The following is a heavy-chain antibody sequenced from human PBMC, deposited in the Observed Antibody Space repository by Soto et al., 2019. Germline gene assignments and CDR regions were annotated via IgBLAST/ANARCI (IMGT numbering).Heavy chain of an antibody. CDR3: ARVEYSSSSGYYYGMDV. Sequence: PGESLKISCKGSGYSFTSYWISWVRQMPGKGLEWMGRIDPSDSYTNYSPSFQGHVTISADKSISTAYLQWSSLKASDTAMYYCARVEYSSSSGYYYGMDVWRQGTTVTVSS. CDR2: IDPSDSYT. V-gene: IGHV5-10-1*01. CDR1: GYSFTSYW. J-gene: IGHJ6*02. D-gene: IGHD6-6*01.